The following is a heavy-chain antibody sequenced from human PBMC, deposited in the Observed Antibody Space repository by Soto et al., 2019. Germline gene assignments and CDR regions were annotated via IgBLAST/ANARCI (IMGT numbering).Heavy chain of an antibody. CDR3: ARDLASITIFEVLRDYYYYYGMDV. Sequence: PGGSLRLSCAASGFTFSSYGMHWVRQAPGKGLEWVAVIWYDGSNKYYADSVKGRFTISRDNSKNTLYLQMNSLRAEDTAVYYCARDLASITIFEVLRDYYYYYGMDVWGQGTTVTVSS. CDR2: IWYDGSNK. CDR1: GFTFSSYG. V-gene: IGHV3-33*01. D-gene: IGHD3-3*01. J-gene: IGHJ6*02.